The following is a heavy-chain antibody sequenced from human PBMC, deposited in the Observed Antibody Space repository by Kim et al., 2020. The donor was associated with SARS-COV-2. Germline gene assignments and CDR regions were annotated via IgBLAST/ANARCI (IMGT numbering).Heavy chain of an antibody. J-gene: IGHJ6*02. D-gene: IGHD3-22*01. CDR2: FDPEDGET. Sequence: ASVKVSCKVSGYTLTELSMHWVRQAPGKGLEWMGGFDPEDGETIYAQKFQGRVTMTEDTSTDTAYMELSSLRSEDTAVYYCATAPAYYDSSGSRYYYYYGMDVWGQGTTVTVSS. CDR1: GYTLTELS. V-gene: IGHV1-24*01. CDR3: ATAPAYYDSSGSRYYYYYGMDV.